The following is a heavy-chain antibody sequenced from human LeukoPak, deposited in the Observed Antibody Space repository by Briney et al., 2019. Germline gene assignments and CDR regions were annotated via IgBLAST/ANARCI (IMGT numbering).Heavy chain of an antibody. CDR3: ARDPPSFQH. J-gene: IGHJ1*01. V-gene: IGHV3-21*01. CDR2: ISVGSGYI. Sequence: GGSLRLSCAASGFTFSSYAMSWVRQAPGKGLEWVSSISVGSGYIYYADSVKGRFTISRDNAKNSLYLQMNNPGAEDTAVYYCARDPPSFQHWGQGTLVTVSS. CDR1: GFTFSSYA.